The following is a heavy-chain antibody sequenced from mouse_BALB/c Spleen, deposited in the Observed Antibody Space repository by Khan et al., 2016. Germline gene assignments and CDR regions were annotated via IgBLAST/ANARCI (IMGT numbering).Heavy chain of an antibody. Sequence: EVELVESGGGLVQPGGSLKLSCAASGFTFSSYGMSWVRQTPDKRLELVATINSNGGSTYYPDSVKGRFTISRDNAKNTLYLQMSSLKSEDPAIADCARGIYFGYYFDDWGKGTTLTVSS. D-gene: IGHD1-2*01. CDR3: ARGIYFGYYFDD. V-gene: IGHV5-6-3*01. CDR2: INSNGGST. J-gene: IGHJ2*01. CDR1: GFTFSSYG.